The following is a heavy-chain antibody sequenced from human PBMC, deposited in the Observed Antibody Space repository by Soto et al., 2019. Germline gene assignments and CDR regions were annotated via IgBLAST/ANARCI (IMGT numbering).Heavy chain of an antibody. D-gene: IGHD3-22*01. Sequence: GSLRLSCAASGFTFDDYAMHWVRQAPGKGLEWVSLISWDGGSTYYADSVKGRFTISRDNSKNSLYLQMNSLRAEDTALYYCAKDRGSSGYNYYYYYGMDVWGQGTTVTVSS. CDR2: ISWDGGST. CDR1: GFTFDDYA. CDR3: AKDRGSSGYNYYYYYGMDV. J-gene: IGHJ6*02. V-gene: IGHV3-43D*04.